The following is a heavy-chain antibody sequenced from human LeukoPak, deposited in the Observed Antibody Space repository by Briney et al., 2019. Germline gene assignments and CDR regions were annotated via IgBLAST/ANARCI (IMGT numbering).Heavy chain of an antibody. CDR3: GRKTRPGGLINCFDP. CDR2: SYYIGST. CDR1: GGSISSVGYY. Sequence: SQTLSLICTVSGGSISSVGYYWSWIRQHPGKGLEWNGLSYYIGSTYYNPSLKNRDTISVDTSNNQFSLRLCSGPAADTAVYYCGRKTRPGGLINCFDPWGQGTLVTVSS. V-gene: IGHV4-31*03. D-gene: IGHD1-26*01. J-gene: IGHJ5*02.